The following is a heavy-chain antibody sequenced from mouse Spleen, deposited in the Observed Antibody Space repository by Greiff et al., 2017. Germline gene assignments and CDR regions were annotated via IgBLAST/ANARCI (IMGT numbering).Heavy chain of an antibody. Sequence: EVQRVESGGGLVQPGGSLSLSCAASGFTFTDYYMSWVRQPPGKALEWLGFIRNKANGYTTEYSASVKGRFTISRDNSQSILYLQMNALRAEDSATYYCARYGSFDYWGQGTTLTVSS. J-gene: IGHJ2*01. CDR3: ARYGSFDY. CDR2: IRNKANGYTT. V-gene: IGHV7-3*01. CDR1: GFTFTDYY.